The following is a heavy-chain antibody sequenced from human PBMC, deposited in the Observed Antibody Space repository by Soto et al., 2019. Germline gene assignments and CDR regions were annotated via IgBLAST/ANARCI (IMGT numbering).Heavy chain of an antibody. CDR3: ARVGGGNAGGIDY. J-gene: IGHJ4*02. CDR1: GGTFSSYS. V-gene: IGHV1-69*01. D-gene: IGHD1-26*01. Sequence: QVQLVQSGAEVKKPGSSVKVSCKASGGTFSSYSINWVRQAPGQGLEWMGEIIPIFGPANYAQTFQGRVTITANESTSTAYMVLSSLRSEYTSVYYSARVGGGNAGGIDYWGQGTLVTVSS. CDR2: IIPIFGPA.